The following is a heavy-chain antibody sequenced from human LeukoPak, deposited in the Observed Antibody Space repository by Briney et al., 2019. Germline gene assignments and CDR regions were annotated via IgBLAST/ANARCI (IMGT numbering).Heavy chain of an antibody. J-gene: IGHJ4*02. V-gene: IGHV4-34*01. CDR3: ATTIFGVVISSDY. CDR2: INHSGST. D-gene: IGHD3-3*01. Sequence: SETLSLTCAVYGGSFSGYYWSWIRQPPGEGLEWIGEINHSGSTNYNPSLKSRVTISVDTSKNQFSLKLSSVTAADTAVYYCATTIFGVVISSDYWGQGTLVTVSS. CDR1: GGSFSGYY.